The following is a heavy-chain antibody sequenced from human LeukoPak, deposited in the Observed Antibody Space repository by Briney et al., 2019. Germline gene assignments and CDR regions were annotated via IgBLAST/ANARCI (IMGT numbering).Heavy chain of an antibody. CDR3: ARVGSGSYPPYYYGMDV. D-gene: IGHD1-26*01. CDR2: IIPIFGTA. Sequence: SVKVSCKASGGTFTSYAISWVRQAPGQGLEWMGGIIPIFGTANYAQKFQGRVTITADESTSTAYMELSSLRSEDTAVYYCARVGSGSYPPYYYGMDVWGQGTTVTVSS. J-gene: IGHJ6*02. CDR1: GGTFTSYA. V-gene: IGHV1-69*13.